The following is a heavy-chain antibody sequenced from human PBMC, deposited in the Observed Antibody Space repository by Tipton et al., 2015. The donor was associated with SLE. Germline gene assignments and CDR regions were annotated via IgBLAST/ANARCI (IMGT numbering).Heavy chain of an antibody. CDR1: GYSISSGYY. CDR3: AAGIAHYFDY. J-gene: IGHJ4*02. D-gene: IGHD6-13*01. Sequence: TLSLTCAVSGYSISSGYYWGWIRQPSGKGLEWIGSIYHSGSTYYNPSLKSRVTISVDTSKNQFSLKLSSVTAADTAVYYCAAGIAHYFDYWGQGTLVTVSS. CDR2: IYHSGST. V-gene: IGHV4-38-2*01.